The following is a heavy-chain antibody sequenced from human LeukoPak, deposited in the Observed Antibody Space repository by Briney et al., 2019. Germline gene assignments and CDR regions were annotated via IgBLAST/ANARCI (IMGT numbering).Heavy chain of an antibody. V-gene: IGHV3-23*01. CDR2: ISDSGGST. Sequence: PGGSLRLSCAASGFTFSSFAVSWVRQAPGKGLEWVSGISDSGGSTYYADSVKGRFTISRDNSKNTLYLQMNSLRAEDTAVYYCAKAKDYGVPWYFDYWGQGTLVTVSS. J-gene: IGHJ4*02. CDR1: GFTFSSFA. CDR3: AKAKDYGVPWYFDY. D-gene: IGHD4-17*01.